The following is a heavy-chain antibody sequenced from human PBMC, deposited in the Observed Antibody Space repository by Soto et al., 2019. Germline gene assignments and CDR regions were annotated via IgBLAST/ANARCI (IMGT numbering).Heavy chain of an antibody. CDR2: IYYSGST. Sequence: SQTLSLTCTVSGGSISSYYWSWIRQPPGKGLEWIGYIYYSGSTNYNPSLKSRVTISVDTSKNQFSLKLSSVTAADTAVYYCARATTVTTPGYRPSYYYYYYYMDVWGKGTTVTVSS. CDR1: GGSISSYY. CDR3: ARATTVTTPGYRPSYYYYYYYMDV. D-gene: IGHD4-17*01. J-gene: IGHJ6*03. V-gene: IGHV4-59*08.